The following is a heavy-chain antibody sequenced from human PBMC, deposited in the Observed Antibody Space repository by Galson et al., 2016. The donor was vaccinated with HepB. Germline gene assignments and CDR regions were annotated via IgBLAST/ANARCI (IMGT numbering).Heavy chain of an antibody. J-gene: IGHJ5*01. CDR3: AREWGGAGRYDS. V-gene: IGHV4-4*02. CDR2: IYPSGRT. Sequence: SETLSLTCSVSGDSISEPHWWIWVRQPPGKGLEWIGQIYPSGRTNYSRSLRSRVTILVDKSKNQFSLNLSSVTAADTAVYYCAREWGGAGRYDSWGPGSLVTVSS. D-gene: IGHD3-16*01. CDR1: GDSISEPHW.